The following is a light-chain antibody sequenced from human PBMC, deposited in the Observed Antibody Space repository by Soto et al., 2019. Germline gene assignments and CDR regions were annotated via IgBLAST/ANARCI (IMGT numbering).Light chain of an antibody. J-gene: IGKJ2*01. CDR2: GAS. CDR1: QTVDTDY. CDR3: QQFDGSPYT. Sequence: EIVLTQSPGTLSLPPGERAALSCRASQTVDTDYLTWYQHKPGQAPRLLIFGASSRATGIPDRFSGSGSGTEFTLTISRLEPEDSALYYCQQFDGSPYTFGQGTKLEI. V-gene: IGKV3-20*01.